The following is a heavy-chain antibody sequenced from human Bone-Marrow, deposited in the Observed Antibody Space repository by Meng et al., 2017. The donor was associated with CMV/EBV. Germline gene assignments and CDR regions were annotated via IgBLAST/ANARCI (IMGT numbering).Heavy chain of an antibody. CDR2: IYPGDSDT. Sequence: KVSCKASGYSFTSYWIGWVRQMPGKGLEWMGIIYPGDSDTRYSPSFQGQVTTSADKSISTAYLQWSSLKASDTAMYYCATWSDYFDYWGQGTLVTVSS. CDR3: ATWSDYFDY. CDR1: GYSFTSYW. V-gene: IGHV5-51*01. J-gene: IGHJ4*02. D-gene: IGHD2-15*01.